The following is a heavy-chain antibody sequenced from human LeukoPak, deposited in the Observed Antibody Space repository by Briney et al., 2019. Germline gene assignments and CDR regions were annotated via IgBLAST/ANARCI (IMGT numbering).Heavy chain of an antibody. Sequence: GGSLRLSCAASGFTFSSYDMSWVRQAPGKGLEWVSTFSSGGSSTYHADSVKGRFTISRDNSKNTLYLQMSSLRAEDTAVYYCAAGEPYVYWGQGTLVTASS. V-gene: IGHV3-23*01. CDR3: AAGEPYVY. D-gene: IGHD1-14*01. CDR1: GFTFSSYD. CDR2: FSSGGSST. J-gene: IGHJ4*02.